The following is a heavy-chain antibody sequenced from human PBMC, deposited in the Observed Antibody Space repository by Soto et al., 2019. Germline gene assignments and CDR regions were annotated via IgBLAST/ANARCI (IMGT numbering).Heavy chain of an antibody. D-gene: IGHD3-9*01. J-gene: IGHJ4*02. CDR3: ARQDDILTGVDY. CDR2: VFSTGST. Sequence: QVQLQESGPGLLKPSETLSLTCTVSGGSLNYYYWSWIRQPPGKGLEWIGFVFSTGSTNYNPSLKSRFTISLDTSKNHFSLHLNSVTAADTAIYYCARQDDILTGVDYWGQGTLVTVSS. V-gene: IGHV4-59*08. CDR1: GGSLNYYY.